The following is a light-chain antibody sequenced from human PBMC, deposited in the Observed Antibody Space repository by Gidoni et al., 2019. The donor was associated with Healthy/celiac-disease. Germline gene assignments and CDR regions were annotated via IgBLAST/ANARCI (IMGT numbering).Light chain of an antibody. CDR1: QRISSW. Sequence: DIQMTQSPSTLSASVGDRVTITCRASQRISSWLAWYQQKPGKAPKLLIYKASSLESGAPSKFSGSGSGTEFTLTISSLQPDYFATYYCKQYKTFGQXTKVEIK. J-gene: IGKJ1*01. CDR2: KAS. CDR3: KQYKT. V-gene: IGKV1-5*03.